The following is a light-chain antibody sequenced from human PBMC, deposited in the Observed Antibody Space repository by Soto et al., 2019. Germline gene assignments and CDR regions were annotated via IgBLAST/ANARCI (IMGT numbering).Light chain of an antibody. Sequence: EVVMTQSPATLSVSPGERATLSCRVSHSVSSDLAWYQQKPGQGPRLLIYGASTRATGIPARFSGSGSGTEFTLTISSLQSEDFAVYYCQQYDNWPYIFGQGTKLEIK. J-gene: IGKJ2*01. CDR2: GAS. CDR1: HSVSSD. V-gene: IGKV3-15*01. CDR3: QQYDNWPYI.